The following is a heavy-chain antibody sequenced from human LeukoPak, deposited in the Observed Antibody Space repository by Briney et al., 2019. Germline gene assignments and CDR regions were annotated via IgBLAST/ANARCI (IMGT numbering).Heavy chain of an antibody. J-gene: IGHJ4*02. V-gene: IGHV3-7*03. CDR1: GFVFGHSW. D-gene: IGHD3-22*01. CDR2: INLDGSEI. Sequence: QPGGSLRPSCEASGFVFGHSWMSWVRQAPRKGLEWVANINLDGSEINYLDSLTGRLTISRDNAKDSLYLQMNGLRAEDTAVYFCVRDRGYSTFDYWGQGTLVTVSS. CDR3: VRDRGYSTFDY.